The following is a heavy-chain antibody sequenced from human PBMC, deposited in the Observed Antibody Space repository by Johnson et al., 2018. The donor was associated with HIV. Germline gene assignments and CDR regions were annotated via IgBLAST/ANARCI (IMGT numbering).Heavy chain of an antibody. CDR2: IRYDGSNK. CDR1: GFTFSSYG. V-gene: IGHV3-30*02. J-gene: IGHJ3*02. Sequence: VQLVESGGGVVQPGGSLRLSCAASGFTFSSYGMHWVRQAPGKGLEWVAFIRYDGSNKYYADSMKGRFTVYRDNSKTTLYLQMNNLGAEDTAVYYCAKDWHYYDSSGYYPNDAFDIWGQGTMVTVSS. D-gene: IGHD3-22*01. CDR3: AKDWHYYDSSGYYPNDAFDI.